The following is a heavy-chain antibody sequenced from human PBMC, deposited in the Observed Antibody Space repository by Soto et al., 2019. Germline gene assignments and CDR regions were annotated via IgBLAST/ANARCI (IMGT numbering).Heavy chain of an antibody. CDR3: ARTYDGSGPNSGGYGFDI. CDR1: GGSISSYY. Sequence: QVQLQESGPGLVKPSETLSLTCSVSGGSISSYYWSWIRQPPGKGLEWIAYIYYSATRYHPSLKRRVYISLDTSKNRFSVTLSSVTAADTAVYYCARTYDGSGPNSGGYGFDIWGQGTMVTVSS. CDR2: IYYSAT. D-gene: IGHD3-22*01. V-gene: IGHV4-59*01. J-gene: IGHJ3*02.